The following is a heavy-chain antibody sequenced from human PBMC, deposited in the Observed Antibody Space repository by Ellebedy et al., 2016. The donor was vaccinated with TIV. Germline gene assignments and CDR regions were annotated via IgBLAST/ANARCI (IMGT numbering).Heavy chain of an antibody. J-gene: IGHJ3*02. CDR1: GYSFTSYW. CDR3: ARVVVVIATDAFDI. D-gene: IGHD2-21*01. CDR2: IDPSDSYT. V-gene: IGHV5-10-1*01. Sequence: KVSXXGSGYSFTSYWISWVRQMPGKGLEWMGRIDPSDSYTNYSPSFQGHVTISADKSISTAYLQWSSLKASDTAMYYCARVVVVIATDAFDIWGQGTMVTVSS.